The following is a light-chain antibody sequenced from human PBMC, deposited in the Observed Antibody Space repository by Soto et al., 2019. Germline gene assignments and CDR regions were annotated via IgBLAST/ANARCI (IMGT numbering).Light chain of an antibody. CDR3: LQNYNYPYT. Sequence: AIQMTQSPSSLSASVGDRVTITCWASQGIRNYLGWYQQKPGKAPKLLIYAASSLQSGVPSRFSGSGSGTDFTLTISSLQPEDFATYYCLQNYNYPYTFGQGTKLEIK. J-gene: IGKJ2*01. CDR2: AAS. V-gene: IGKV1-6*01. CDR1: QGIRNY.